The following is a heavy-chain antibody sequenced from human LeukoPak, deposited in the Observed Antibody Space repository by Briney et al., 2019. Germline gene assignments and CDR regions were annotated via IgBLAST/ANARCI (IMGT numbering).Heavy chain of an antibody. V-gene: IGHV3-23*01. J-gene: IGHJ4*02. CDR2: ISGIGGST. D-gene: IGHD3-10*01. CDR3: AKEPQQSTRELSDYFDY. CDR1: GFTFSSDA. Sequence: GGALSLSCAASGFTFSSDAMSGVRQAPGKGLEGVSVISGIGGSTYYADSVKGRFTISRDNSKNTLSLQTNSLRAEDTAVYYCAKEPQQSTRELSDYFDYWGQGTLVTVSS.